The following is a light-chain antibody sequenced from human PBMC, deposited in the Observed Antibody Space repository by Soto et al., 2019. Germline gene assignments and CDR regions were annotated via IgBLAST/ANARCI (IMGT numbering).Light chain of an antibody. CDR1: SSDIGGYNY. CDR3: SSHAGISNVV. V-gene: IGLV2-8*01. Sequence: QSVLTQPPSASGSPGQSVTISCTGTSSDIGGYNYVSWYQQHPGKAPKLMIYEVTKRPSGVPDRFSGSKSGNTASLTVSGLLAEDEADYYCSSHAGISNVVFGGGTKLTVL. J-gene: IGLJ3*02. CDR2: EVT.